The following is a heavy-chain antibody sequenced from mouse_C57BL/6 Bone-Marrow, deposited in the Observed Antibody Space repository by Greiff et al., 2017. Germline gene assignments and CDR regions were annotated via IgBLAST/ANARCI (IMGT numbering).Heavy chain of an antibody. CDR1: GFNIKDDY. V-gene: IGHV14-4*01. J-gene: IGHJ2*01. D-gene: IGHD5-1*01. CDR3: TTEMSTCYFDY. CDR2: IDPENGDT. Sequence: EVQLQQSGAELVRPGASVKLSCTASGFNIKDDYMHWVKQRPEQGLEWIGWIDPENGDTEYASKFQGKATITADTSSNTAYLQLSSLTSEDTAVYYWTTEMSTCYFDYWGQGTTLTVSS.